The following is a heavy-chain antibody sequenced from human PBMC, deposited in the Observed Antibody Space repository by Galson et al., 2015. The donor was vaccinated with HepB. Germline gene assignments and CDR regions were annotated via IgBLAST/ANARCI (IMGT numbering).Heavy chain of an antibody. Sequence: SLRLSCAASGFTFSSYAMHWVRQAPGKGLEWVAVISYDGSNKYYADSVKGRFTISRDNSKNTLYLQMNSLRAEDTAVYYCARDPCSSTSCPGMDVWGKGTTVTVSS. V-gene: IGHV3-30-3*01. J-gene: IGHJ6*04. D-gene: IGHD2-2*01. CDR3: ARDPCSSTSCPGMDV. CDR2: ISYDGSNK. CDR1: GFTFSSYA.